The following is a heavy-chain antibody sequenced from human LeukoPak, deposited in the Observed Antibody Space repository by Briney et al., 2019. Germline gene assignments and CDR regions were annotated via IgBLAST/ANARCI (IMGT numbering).Heavy chain of an antibody. Sequence: GGSLRLSCSASGFVFSIYTMYWVRQAPGKGPEYVSTISGSGNGGSIYYADSVKGRFTISRDDSKSIVYLQLNGLRSEDTAVYYCVKDFGRVRGTPDSWGQGTLVTVSS. CDR3: VKDFGRVRGTPDS. V-gene: IGHV3-64D*06. CDR2: ISGSGNGGSI. J-gene: IGHJ4*02. D-gene: IGHD2/OR15-2a*01. CDR1: GFVFSIYT.